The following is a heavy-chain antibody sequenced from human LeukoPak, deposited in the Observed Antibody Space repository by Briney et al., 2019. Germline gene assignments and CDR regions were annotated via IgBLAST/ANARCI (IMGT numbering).Heavy chain of an antibody. D-gene: IGHD3-3*01. V-gene: IGHV3-23*01. Sequence: GGSLRLSCAASGFTFSSYAMSWVRQAPGKGLEWVSAISGSGGSTYYADSVKGRFTISRDNSKNALYLQMNSLRAEDTAVYYCAKDLRRITIFGVVIPRGYYYYGMDVWGQGITVTVSS. CDR2: ISGSGGST. J-gene: IGHJ6*02. CDR3: AKDLRRITIFGVVIPRGYYYYGMDV. CDR1: GFTFSSYA.